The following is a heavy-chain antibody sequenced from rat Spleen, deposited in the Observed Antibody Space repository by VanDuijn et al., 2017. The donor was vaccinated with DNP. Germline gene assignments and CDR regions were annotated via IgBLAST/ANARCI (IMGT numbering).Heavy chain of an antibody. D-gene: IGHD4-3*01. J-gene: IGHJ2*01. CDR3: VRWNSGHFDY. CDR2: IRYDGGST. CDR1: GFSFSDYY. V-gene: IGHV5-22*01. Sequence: EVQLVESGGGLVQPGRSPKLSCAASGFSFSDYYVAWVRLAPTKGLEWVAYIRYDGGSTFYGDSVKGRFTISRDNAKSTLYLQMNSLRSEDMATYYCVRWNSGHFDYWGQGVMVTVSS.